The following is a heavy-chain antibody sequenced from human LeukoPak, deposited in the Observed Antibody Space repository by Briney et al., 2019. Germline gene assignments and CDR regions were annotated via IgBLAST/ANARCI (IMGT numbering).Heavy chain of an antibody. CDR3: TTGGGTMDF. CDR2: FTSRSAGGTI. V-gene: IGHV3-15*01. CDR1: GVTVSNTW. Sequence: GESLRLSCTASGVTVSNTWMSWVRQALGKGLEWVGLFTSRSAGGTIHYAAPVQGRFTILAEDSKNTWYLQMNGLQIEDTGIYYCTTGGGTMDFWGQGTLVTVSS. D-gene: IGHD2-15*01. J-gene: IGHJ4*02.